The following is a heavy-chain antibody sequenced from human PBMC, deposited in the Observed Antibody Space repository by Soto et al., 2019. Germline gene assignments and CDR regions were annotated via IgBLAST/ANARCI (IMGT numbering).Heavy chain of an antibody. V-gene: IGHV3-7*02. CDR2: IKQDGSEK. CDR1: GFTFSSYW. D-gene: IGHD3-22*01. CDR3: ARAGRYYYDSSGYYFDY. Sequence: PGGSLRLSCAASGFTFSSYWMSWVRQAPGKGLEWVANIKQDGSEKYYVDSVKGRFTISRDNAKNSLYLQMNSLRAEDTAVYYCARAGRYYYDSSGYYFDYWGQGTLVTVSS. J-gene: IGHJ4*02.